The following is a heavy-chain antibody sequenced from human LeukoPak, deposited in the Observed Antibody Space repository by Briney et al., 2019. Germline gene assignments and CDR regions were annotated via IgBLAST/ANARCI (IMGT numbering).Heavy chain of an antibody. CDR2: IYYSGST. D-gene: IGHD1-26*01. CDR3: AGVVGGSYSMDV. J-gene: IGHJ6*03. V-gene: IGHV4-61*01. CDR1: GGSVSSGSYY. Sequence: PSETLSLTCTVSGGSVSSGSYYWSWIRQPPGKGLEWIGYIYYSGSTKYNPSLKSRVTISIGTSKDQFSLKLSSVTAADTAMYYCAGVVGGSYSMDVWGQGTTVTVSS.